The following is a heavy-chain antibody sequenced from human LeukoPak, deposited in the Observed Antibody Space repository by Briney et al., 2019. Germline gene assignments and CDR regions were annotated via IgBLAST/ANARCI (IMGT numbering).Heavy chain of an antibody. V-gene: IGHV1-2*02. CDR2: INPKSGGT. J-gene: IGHJ4*02. CDR1: GYTFIGYY. Sequence: GASVKVSCKASGYTFIGYYVHWVRQAPGQGLEWMGWINPKSGGTNYAQKFQGRVAMTRDTSISTAYMELSRLRSDDTAVYYCATLMVYAINFDYWGQGTLVTVSS. CDR3: ATLMVYAINFDY. D-gene: IGHD2-8*01.